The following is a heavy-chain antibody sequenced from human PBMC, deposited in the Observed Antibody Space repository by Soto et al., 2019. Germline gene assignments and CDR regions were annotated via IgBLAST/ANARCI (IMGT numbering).Heavy chain of an antibody. J-gene: IGHJ5*02. Sequence: SVEVSCTASGGTFSSYTISWVRQAPGQGLEWMGRIIPILGIANYAQKFQGRVTITADKSTSTAYMELSSLRSEDTAVYYCARGRYCSGGSCYENWFDPWGQGTLVTVSS. CDR1: GGTFSSYT. D-gene: IGHD2-15*01. V-gene: IGHV1-69*02. CDR2: IIPILGIA. CDR3: ARGRYCSGGSCYENWFDP.